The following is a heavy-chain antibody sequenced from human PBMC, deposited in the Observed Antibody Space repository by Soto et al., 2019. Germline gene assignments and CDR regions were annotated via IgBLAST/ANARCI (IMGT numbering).Heavy chain of an antibody. CDR1: GFTFSRQA. D-gene: IGHD5-12*01. CDR2: IKRDGSEK. V-gene: IGHV3-7*03. J-gene: IGHJ4*02. Sequence: GGSLRLSCAASGFTFSRQAMHWVRQAPGKGLEWVANIKRDGSEKYYVDSVKGRFTISRDNAKNTLYLQMNSLRADDTAVYYCASLEWESSGYADYWGQGTQVTVSS. CDR3: ASLEWESSGYADY.